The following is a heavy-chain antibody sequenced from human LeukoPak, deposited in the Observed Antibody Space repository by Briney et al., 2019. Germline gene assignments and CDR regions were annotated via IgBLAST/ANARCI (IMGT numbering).Heavy chain of an antibody. CDR2: MFTGGST. CDR3: ARHGRRWLQSGADVFDV. D-gene: IGHD5-24*01. J-gene: IGHJ3*01. V-gene: IGHV4-4*09. Sequence: SETLSLTCSVSGSSISSYYWSWIRQPPGKALEWIGYMFTGGSTNYRSSLKSRVTISVDTSKNQFSLKLSSVTAADTAVYYCARHGRRWLQSGADVFDVWGQGTMVTVSS. CDR1: GSSISSYY.